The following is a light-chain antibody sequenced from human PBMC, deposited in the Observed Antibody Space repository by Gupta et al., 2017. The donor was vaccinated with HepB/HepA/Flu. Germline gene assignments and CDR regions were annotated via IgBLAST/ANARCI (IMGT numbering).Light chain of an antibody. CDR2: DAT. V-gene: IGKV1-39*01. Sequence: IQMTQSPSSLSASVGDRVTITCRASQSISSSLNWYQQRPGKAPKLLIYDATTLQSGVPSRFSGSGSGTDFSLSIVSLQPEDFVTYYCQQNYRTPKTFGQGTRVEVK. CDR3: QQNYRTPKT. CDR1: QSISSS. J-gene: IGKJ1*01.